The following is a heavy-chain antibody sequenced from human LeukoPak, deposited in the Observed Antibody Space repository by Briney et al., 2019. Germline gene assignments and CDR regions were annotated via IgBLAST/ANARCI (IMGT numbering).Heavy chain of an antibody. CDR1: GSTFTSHG. D-gene: IGHD5-12*01. CDR3: ARDQTFMDIVATSLETFDI. V-gene: IGHV1-18*01. Sequence: GASLTVSCNTSGSTFTSHGFSRVRPAPGQGLESIDTNSAYNRHTTNAQTHQRRVTMTTDTSTSTAYMELRSLRSDDTAVYYCARDQTFMDIVATSLETFDISGQGTMVSVSS. CDR2: NSAYNRHT. J-gene: IGHJ3*02.